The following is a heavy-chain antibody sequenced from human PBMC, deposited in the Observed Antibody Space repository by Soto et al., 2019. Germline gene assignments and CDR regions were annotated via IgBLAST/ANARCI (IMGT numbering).Heavy chain of an antibody. J-gene: IGHJ4*02. Sequence: GGSLRLSCAASGFTFSSYGMHWVRQAPGKGLEWVAVIWYDGSNKYYADSVKGRFTISRDNSKNTLYLQMNSLRAEDTAVYYCARDGNMVRGVGLDYWGQGTLVTGSA. CDR2: IWYDGSNK. CDR1: GFTFSSYG. D-gene: IGHD3-10*01. V-gene: IGHV3-33*01. CDR3: ARDGNMVRGVGLDY.